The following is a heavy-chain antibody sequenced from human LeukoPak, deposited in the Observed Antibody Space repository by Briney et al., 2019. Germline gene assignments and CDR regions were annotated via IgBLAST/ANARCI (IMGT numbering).Heavy chain of an antibody. CDR1: GFTFSNYW. CDR2: ISSHGSST. V-gene: IGHV3-74*01. Sequence: GSLRLSCAASGFTFSNYWMHWVRQAPERGLVWVSGISSHGSSTNHADSVKGRFTISRDNAKNTLHLQMNSLRAEDTAVYYCASGYGDLGAYWGQGTLVTVSS. J-gene: IGHJ4*02. D-gene: IGHD4-17*01. CDR3: ASGYGDLGAY.